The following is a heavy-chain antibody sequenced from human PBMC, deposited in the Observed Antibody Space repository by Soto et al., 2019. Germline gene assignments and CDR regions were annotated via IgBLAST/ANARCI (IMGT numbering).Heavy chain of an antibody. Sequence: QVQLQESGPGLVKPSGTLSLTCAVSGGSISTSNWWSWGRQPPGKGLEWIGEVYRTGSTNYNPSLESRVTVSVDKAKTQFSLKLTSVTAADTAVYYCARARATIAAAAIFDCWGQGTLVTVSS. CDR1: GGSISTSNW. CDR2: VYRTGST. V-gene: IGHV4-4*02. J-gene: IGHJ4*02. CDR3: ARARATIAAAAIFDC. D-gene: IGHD6-13*01.